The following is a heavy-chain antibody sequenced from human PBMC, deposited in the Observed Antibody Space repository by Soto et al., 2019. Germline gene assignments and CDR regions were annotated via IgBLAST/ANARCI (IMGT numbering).Heavy chain of an antibody. V-gene: IGHV1-2*02. J-gene: IGHJ4*02. CDR1: GYTFSGFY. CDR2: INPNSGGT. D-gene: IGHD6-19*01. Sequence: ASVKVSCKASGYTFSGFYMHWVRQAPGQGLEWMGWINPNSGGTKSAEKFQGRVTMTRDTSISTAYMELSRLTSDDTAVYYRAGAAVTGTAGLDFWGQGTQVTVSS. CDR3: AGAAVTGTAGLDF.